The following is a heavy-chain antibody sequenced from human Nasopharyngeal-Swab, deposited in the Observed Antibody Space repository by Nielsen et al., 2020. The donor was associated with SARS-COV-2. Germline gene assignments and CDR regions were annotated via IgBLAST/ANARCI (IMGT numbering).Heavy chain of an antibody. CDR2: IKQDGSEK. Sequence: EGSLRLSCAASGFTFSSYWMSWVRQAPGKGLEWVANIKQDGSEKCYVDSVKGRFTISRDNAKNSLYLQMNSLRAEDTAVYYCARDSFSRVGAAGSSHYYYYGMDVWGQGTTVTVSS. V-gene: IGHV3-7*01. J-gene: IGHJ6*02. D-gene: IGHD6-13*01. CDR3: ARDSFSRVGAAGSSHYYYYGMDV. CDR1: GFTFSSYW.